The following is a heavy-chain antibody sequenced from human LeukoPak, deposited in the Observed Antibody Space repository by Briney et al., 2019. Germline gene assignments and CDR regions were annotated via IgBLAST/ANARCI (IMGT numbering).Heavy chain of an antibody. CDR1: GFALKNYG. V-gene: IGHV3-23*01. D-gene: IGHD4-11*01. Sequence: GGSLRLSCTASGFALKNYGMSWVRQAPGKGLEWVSTFSGRGDTTHYADSVKGRFTISRDNSMNTLYLQVNSLRGEDTALYYCARDGFNYSSRDNDGFDAWGQGTTVTVSS. CDR3: ARDGFNYSSRDNDGFDA. CDR2: FSGRGDTT. J-gene: IGHJ3*01.